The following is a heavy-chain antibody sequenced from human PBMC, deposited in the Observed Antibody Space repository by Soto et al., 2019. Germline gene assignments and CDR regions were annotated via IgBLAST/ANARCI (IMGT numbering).Heavy chain of an antibody. D-gene: IGHD3-10*01. CDR2: IYPGDSDT. CDR3: ARHATFGEPPKGGYYYYYGMDV. Sequence: PGESLKISCKGSGYSFTSYWIGWVRQMPGKGLEWMGIIYPGDSDTRYSPSFQGQVTISADKSISTAYLQWSSLKASDTATYYCARHATFGEPPKGGYYYYYGMDVWGQGTTVTVSS. V-gene: IGHV5-51*01. J-gene: IGHJ6*02. CDR1: GYSFTSYW.